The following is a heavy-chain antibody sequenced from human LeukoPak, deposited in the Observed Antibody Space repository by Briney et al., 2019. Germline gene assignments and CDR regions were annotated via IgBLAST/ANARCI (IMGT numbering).Heavy chain of an antibody. Sequence: GASVKVSCKASGYTFTGYWMHWVRQAPGQGPEWMGVISPSGGSTIYAQKFKGRVTLTRDMSTSTDYLELSSLRSEDTAVYYCARVAGSSSWPYYYYYYYMDVWGKGTTVTVSS. J-gene: IGHJ6*03. D-gene: IGHD6-13*01. V-gene: IGHV1-46*01. CDR3: ARVAGSSSWPYYYYYYYMDV. CDR1: GYTFTGYW. CDR2: ISPSGGST.